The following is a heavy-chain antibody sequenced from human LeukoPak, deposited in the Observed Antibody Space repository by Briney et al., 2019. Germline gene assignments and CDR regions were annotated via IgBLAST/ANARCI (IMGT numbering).Heavy chain of an antibody. V-gene: IGHV3-21*01. CDR1: GVTFSYT. CDR2: ITSSSSYL. CDR3: VRGRPYMDV. Sequence: NAGGSLRLSCAVSGVTFSYTMHWVRQAPGKGLEWVSSITSSSSYLYYADSIKGRFTISRDNTKNSLYLQMNSLRSEDTAVYYCVRGRPYMDVWGKGTTVTVSS. J-gene: IGHJ6*04.